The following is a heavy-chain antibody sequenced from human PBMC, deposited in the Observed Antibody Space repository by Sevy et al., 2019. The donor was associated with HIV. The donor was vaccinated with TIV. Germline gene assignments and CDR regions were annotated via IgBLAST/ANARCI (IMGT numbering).Heavy chain of an antibody. J-gene: IGHJ5*02. D-gene: IGHD2-2*01. CDR1: GFTFSSYA. CDR3: AKDFSSSTSCCNWFDP. CDR2: ISGSGGST. Sequence: GGSLRLSCAASGFTFSSYAMSWVRQAPGKGLEWVSAISGSGGSTYYADSVKGRFTISRDNSKNTLYLQMNSLRAEDTAVYYCAKDFSSSTSCCNWFDPWGQGTLVTVSS. V-gene: IGHV3-23*01.